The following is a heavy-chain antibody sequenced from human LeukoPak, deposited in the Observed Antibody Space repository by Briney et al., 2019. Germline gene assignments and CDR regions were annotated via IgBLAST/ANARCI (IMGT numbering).Heavy chain of an antibody. CDR1: GYTFTGYY. CDR2: INTNCGGK. D-gene: IGHD3-22*01. CDR3: ARSVNPPFTMIVVVTNGGYYFDY. Sequence: GASVKVSCKASGYTFTGYYMHWVRQPHGQGLEWMGLINTNCGGKNYAQKYQGRGTMTSDTSISTAYMELGRLRSDDTAMYYCARSVNPPFTMIVVVTNGGYYFDYWGQGTLVTVSS. J-gene: IGHJ4*02. V-gene: IGHV1-2*02.